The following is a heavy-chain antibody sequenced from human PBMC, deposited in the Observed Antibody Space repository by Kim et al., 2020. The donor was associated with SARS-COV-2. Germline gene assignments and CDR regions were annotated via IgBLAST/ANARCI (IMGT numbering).Heavy chain of an antibody. CDR1: GFSFSSYG. J-gene: IGHJ4*02. CDR3: ARDRGLSWSYYTLDY. Sequence: GGSLRLSCAASGFSFSSYGMNWVRQAPGKGLERVSYISGSGATIYYTDSVKGRFTISRDNAKNSLYLQMNSLRDEDTAVYYCARDRGLSWSYYTLDYWGQGTLVTVSS. D-gene: IGHD1-26*01. V-gene: IGHV3-48*02. CDR2: ISGSGATI.